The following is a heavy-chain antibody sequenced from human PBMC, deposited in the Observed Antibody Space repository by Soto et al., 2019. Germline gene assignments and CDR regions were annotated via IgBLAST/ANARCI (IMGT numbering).Heavy chain of an antibody. CDR3: AKDAPGGDYV. CDR1: GFTFSDYH. D-gene: IGHD4-17*01. J-gene: IGHJ4*02. CDR2: ITSSNTYT. V-gene: IGHV3-11*06. Sequence: QVQLVESRGGLVKPGGSLRLSCAASGFTFSDYHMSWIRQAPGKGLEWVSYITSSNTYTDYADSVKGRFTISRDNAKNSLFLQLNSLRAEDTAVYYCAKDAPGGDYVWGQGTLVTVSS.